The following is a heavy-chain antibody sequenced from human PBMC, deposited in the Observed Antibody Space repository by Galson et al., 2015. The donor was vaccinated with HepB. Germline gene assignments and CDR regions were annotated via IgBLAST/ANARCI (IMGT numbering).Heavy chain of an antibody. V-gene: IGHV1-46*03. D-gene: IGHD1-14*01. CDR2: INPSGGTT. CDR3: ARPELLSYGIDV. CDR1: GYTFTNYY. Sequence: SVKVSCKASGYTFTNYYMHWVRQASGQGLEWMGIINPSGGTTTYAQKFRGRFTMTRDTSTSTVYMELSSLRSEDTAVYYCARPELLSYGIDVWGQGTTVTVSS. J-gene: IGHJ6*02.